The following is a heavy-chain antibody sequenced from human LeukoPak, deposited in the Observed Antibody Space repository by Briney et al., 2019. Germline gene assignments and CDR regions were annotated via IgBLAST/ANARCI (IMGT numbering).Heavy chain of an antibody. Sequence: GGSLRLSCAASGFAFSNYDMLWVRQATGKGLEWVSAINTAADTYYPDSVKGRFTISRENSKSSLYLQMNSLRVGDTAVYYCVRAPPGTGWLIDHWGQGTLVAVSS. V-gene: IGHV3-13*04. CDR2: INTAADT. CDR3: VRAPPGTGWLIDH. CDR1: GFAFSNYD. J-gene: IGHJ4*02. D-gene: IGHD6-19*01.